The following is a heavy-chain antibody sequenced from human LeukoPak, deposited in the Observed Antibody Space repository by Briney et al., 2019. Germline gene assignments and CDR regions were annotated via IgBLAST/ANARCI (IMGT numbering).Heavy chain of an antibody. V-gene: IGHV3-11*04. Sequence: GGSLRLSCAASGFTFSDYYMSWIRQAPGKGLEWVSYISSSGSTIYYADSVKGRFTISRDNAKNSLYLQINSLRAEDTAVYYCARSGRGPSYYYYYMDVWGKGTTVTVSS. CDR2: ISSSGSTI. D-gene: IGHD3-10*01. CDR3: ARSGRGPSYYYYYMDV. CDR1: GFTFSDYY. J-gene: IGHJ6*03.